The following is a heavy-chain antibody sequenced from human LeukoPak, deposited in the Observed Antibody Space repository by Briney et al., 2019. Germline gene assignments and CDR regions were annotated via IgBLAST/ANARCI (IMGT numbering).Heavy chain of an antibody. CDR1: GGTFSSYA. CDR2: IIPIFGTA. CDR3: AXXXEXXXXXNLNWFDP. Sequence: GASVKVSCKASGGTFSSYAISWVRQAPGQGLEWMGGIIPIFGTANYAQKFQGRVTITADESTSTAYMELSSLRSEDTAVYYCAXXXEXXXXXNLNWFDPWGQGTLVTVSS. V-gene: IGHV1-69*13. J-gene: IGHJ5*02.